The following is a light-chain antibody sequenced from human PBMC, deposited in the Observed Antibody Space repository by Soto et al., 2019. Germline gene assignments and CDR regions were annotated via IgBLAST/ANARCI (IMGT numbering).Light chain of an antibody. J-gene: IGKJ1*01. V-gene: IGKV3-15*01. CDR2: DAS. Sequence: EMVMTQSPVTLSVSPGERATLSCRASQSVGSRLAWYQQKPGQAPRLLIYDASATASGVPARFSGGGSGTEFTLTISSLQSEDFAVYYCQQYNDWPRTFGQGTKVDIK. CDR1: QSVGSR. CDR3: QQYNDWPRT.